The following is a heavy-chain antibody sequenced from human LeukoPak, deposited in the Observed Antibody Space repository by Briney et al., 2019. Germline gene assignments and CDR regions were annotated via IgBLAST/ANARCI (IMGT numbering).Heavy chain of an antibody. J-gene: IGHJ3*02. D-gene: IGHD4-17*01. V-gene: IGHV3-23*01. CDR2: ISGSGGST. CDR1: GFTFSSYA. Sequence: PGGSLRLSCAASGFTFSSYAMSWVRQAPGKGLEWVSAISGSGGSTYYADSLKGRFTISRDNSKNTLYLQLNILRAEDTAVYYCAKREATVWNAFDTWGQGTMVTVSS. CDR3: AKREATVWNAFDT.